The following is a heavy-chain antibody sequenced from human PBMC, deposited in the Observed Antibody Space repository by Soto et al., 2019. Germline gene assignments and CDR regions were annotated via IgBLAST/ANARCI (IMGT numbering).Heavy chain of an antibody. V-gene: IGHV1-69*01. Sequence: QVQLVQSGAEVKKPGSSVKVSCKASGGTFSSYAISWVRQAPGPGLAWMGGIIPIFGTANYAQKFQGRVTITSDESATTAYMGLSSRRSEDTAIYYCAREGGITETSPGRLYWCFDLTGRGALVTVSS. CDR2: IIPIFGTA. CDR1: GGTFSSYA. J-gene: IGHJ2*01. CDR3: AREGGITETSPGRLYWCFDL. D-gene: IGHD1-7*01.